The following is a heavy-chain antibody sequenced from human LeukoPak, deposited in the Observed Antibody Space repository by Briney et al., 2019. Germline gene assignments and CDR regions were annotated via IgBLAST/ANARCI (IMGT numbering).Heavy chain of an antibody. CDR2: IYYSGST. J-gene: IGHJ4*02. CDR3: VTSSGYSSSWYYFDY. V-gene: IGHV4-59*06. Sequence: SETLSLTCTVSGGSMSPYHWGWIRQHPGKGLEWIGYIYYSGSTYYNPSLKSRVTISVDTSKNQFSLKLSSVTAADTAVYYCVTSSGYSSSWYYFDYWGQGTLVTVSS. D-gene: IGHD6-13*01. CDR1: GGSMSPYH.